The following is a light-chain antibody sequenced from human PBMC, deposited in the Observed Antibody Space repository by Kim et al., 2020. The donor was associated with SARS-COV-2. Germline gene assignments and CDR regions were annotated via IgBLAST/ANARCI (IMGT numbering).Light chain of an antibody. CDR3: QAWDSNTNNSV. CDR1: KLGDKY. J-gene: IGLJ1*01. Sequence: SYELTQPPSVSVSPGQTASITCSGYKLGDKYVCWYQQKPGQSPVLVIYQDKQRPSGIPERFSGSNSGNTATLTISGTQAMDEADYYCQAWDSNTNNSVFGAGTQVTVL. V-gene: IGLV3-1*01. CDR2: QDK.